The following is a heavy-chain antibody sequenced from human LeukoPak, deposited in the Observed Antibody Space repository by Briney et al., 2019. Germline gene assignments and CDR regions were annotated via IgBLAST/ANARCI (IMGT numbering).Heavy chain of an antibody. CDR3: ASTYYDFWSGRTTGWFDP. V-gene: IGHV4-59*01. CDR1: GGSISSYY. Sequence: SETLSLTCTVSGGSISSYYWSWIRQPPGKGLEWIGYINYSGSSNYNPSLKSRVTISVDTSKNQFSLKLSSVTAADTAVYYCASTYYDFWSGRTTGWFDPWGQGTLVTVSS. CDR2: INYSGSS. D-gene: IGHD3-3*01. J-gene: IGHJ5*02.